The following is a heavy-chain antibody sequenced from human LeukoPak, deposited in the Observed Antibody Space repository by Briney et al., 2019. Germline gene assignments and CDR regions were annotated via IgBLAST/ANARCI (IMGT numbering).Heavy chain of an antibody. CDR2: ISGSSSLV. Sequence: GGSLRLSCAASGFTFNTCSMNWVRQAPGKGLEWVSSISGSSSLVNYADSVKGRFTISRDNAKNSLYLQMNSLRAEDTAVYYCARDSYYASSGYWGDAFDIWGQGTMVTVST. CDR1: GFTFNTCS. D-gene: IGHD3-22*01. J-gene: IGHJ3*02. CDR3: ARDSYYASSGYWGDAFDI. V-gene: IGHV3-21*01.